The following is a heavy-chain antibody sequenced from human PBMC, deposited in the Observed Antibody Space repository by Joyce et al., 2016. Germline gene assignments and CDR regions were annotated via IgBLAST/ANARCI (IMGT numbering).Heavy chain of an antibody. Sequence: EVQLVESGEGLVQPGGFLRLSCVASGFTLRVYAMHCVRQAPGKGLEFVSGISNNGDITYYGDSVRGRFTISRDNSKNTLYLQMGSLRAEDMAVYYCARYHDAFDVWGQGKMVTVDS. D-gene: IGHD2-2*01. J-gene: IGHJ3*01. V-gene: IGHV3-64*02. CDR3: ARYHDAFDV. CDR2: ISNNGDIT. CDR1: GFTLRVYA.